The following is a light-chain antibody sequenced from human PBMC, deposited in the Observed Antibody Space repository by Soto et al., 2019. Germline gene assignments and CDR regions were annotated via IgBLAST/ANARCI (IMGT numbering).Light chain of an antibody. V-gene: IGKV4-1*01. CDR3: QEYYSSPHT. J-gene: IGKJ3*01. Sequence: DIVMTQSPDSLAVSLGEMATINCKSSQSVLYNSNNKNFLAWYQHKPGHPPKVLIYWASTRESGVPDRFSGSGSGTDFTLTISSLQAEDVAVYYCQEYYSSPHTFGPGTKVDIK. CDR1: QSVLYNSNNKNF. CDR2: WAS.